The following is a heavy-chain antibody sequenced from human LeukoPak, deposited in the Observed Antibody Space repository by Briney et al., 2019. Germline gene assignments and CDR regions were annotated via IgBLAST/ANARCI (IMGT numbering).Heavy chain of an antibody. D-gene: IGHD3-22*01. J-gene: IGHJ4*02. CDR3: ARSRGTTSWYYYDSSGYYLDY. CDR2: IKQDGSEK. Sequence: GGSLRLSCAASGFTFSSYWMSWVRQAPGKGLEWVANIKQDGSEKYYVDSVKGRFTISRDNAKNSLYLQMNSLRAEDTAVSYCARSRGTTSWYYYDSSGYYLDYWGQGTLVTVSS. CDR1: GFTFSSYW. V-gene: IGHV3-7*01.